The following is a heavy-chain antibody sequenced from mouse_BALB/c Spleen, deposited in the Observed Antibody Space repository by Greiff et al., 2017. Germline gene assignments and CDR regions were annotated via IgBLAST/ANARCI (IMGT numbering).Heavy chain of an antibody. J-gene: IGHJ3*01. Sequence: EVKVEESGGGLVKPGGSLKLSCAASGFTFSSYTMSWVRQTPEKRLEWVATISSGGSYTYYPDSVQGRFTISRDNAKNTLYLQMSSLKSEDTAMYYCTREDGYGGFAYWGQGTLVTVSA. V-gene: IGHV5-6-4*01. CDR1: GFTFSSYT. D-gene: IGHD2-2*01. CDR2: ISSGGSYT. CDR3: TREDGYGGFAY.